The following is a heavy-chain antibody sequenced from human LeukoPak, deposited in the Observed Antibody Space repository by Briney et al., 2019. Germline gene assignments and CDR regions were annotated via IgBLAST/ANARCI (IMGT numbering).Heavy chain of an antibody. Sequence: PGGSLRLSCAASGLTVSTNYMSWIRQPPGKGLEWIGYIYYSGNTNYNPSLKSRVTISVDTSKNQFSLNLSSVTAADTAVYYCARGLIVGATWGENSNCFDPWGQGTLVTVSS. V-gene: IGHV4-59*02. CDR3: ARGLIVGATWGENSNCFDP. CDR1: GLTVSTNY. D-gene: IGHD1-26*01. CDR2: IYYSGNT. J-gene: IGHJ5*02.